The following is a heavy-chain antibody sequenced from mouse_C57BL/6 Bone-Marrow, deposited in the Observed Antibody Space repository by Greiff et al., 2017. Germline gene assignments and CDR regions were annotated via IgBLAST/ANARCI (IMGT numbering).Heavy chain of an antibody. V-gene: IGHV1-7*01. CDR2: INPTSGYT. CDR1: GYTFTSYW. D-gene: IGHD1-1*01. Sequence: QVQLQQSGAELAKPGASVKLSCKASGYTFTSYWMHWVKQRPGQGLEWIGYINPTSGYTKYKQKFKDKATLTADKSSSTAYMQLSSLTCADSAVYYCSRDISGRGSFDDWGKGTTVTVSS. CDR3: SRDISGRGSFDD. J-gene: IGHJ1*03.